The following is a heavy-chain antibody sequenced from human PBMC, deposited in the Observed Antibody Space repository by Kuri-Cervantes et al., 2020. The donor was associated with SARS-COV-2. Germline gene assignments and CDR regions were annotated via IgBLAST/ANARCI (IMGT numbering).Heavy chain of an antibody. Sequence: SETLSLTCTVSGGSISSYYWGWIRQPPGKGLEWIGSIYHSGSTYYNPSLKSRVTMSVDTSKNQFSLKLSSVTAADTAVYYCARQDLLDCSSTSCSFDAFDIWGQGTMVTVSS. J-gene: IGHJ3*02. CDR1: GGSISSYY. CDR2: IYHSGST. V-gene: IGHV4-38-2*02. D-gene: IGHD2-2*01. CDR3: ARQDLLDCSSTSCSFDAFDI.